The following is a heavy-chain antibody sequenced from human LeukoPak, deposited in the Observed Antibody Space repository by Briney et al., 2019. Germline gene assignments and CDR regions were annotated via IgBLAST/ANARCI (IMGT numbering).Heavy chain of an antibody. V-gene: IGHV1-69*13. J-gene: IGHJ5*02. CDR1: GGTFSSYA. D-gene: IGHD1-26*01. CDR2: IIPIFGTA. Sequence: EASVKVSCKASGGTFSSYAISWVRQAPGQGLEWMGGIIPIFGTANYAQKFQGRVTITADESTSTAYVELSSLRSEDTAVYYCARGKATDDWFDPWGQGTLVTVSS. CDR3: ARGKATDDWFDP.